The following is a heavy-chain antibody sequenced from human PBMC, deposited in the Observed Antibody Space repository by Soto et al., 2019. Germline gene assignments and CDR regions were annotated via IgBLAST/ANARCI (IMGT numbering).Heavy chain of an antibody. CDR3: ARSGPYGDYDY. V-gene: IGHV3-66*01. D-gene: IGHD4-17*01. CDR2: IYSGGST. Sequence: LRLSCAASGFTGSSNHMSWVRQAPGKGLEWVSVIYSGGSTYYADSVKGRFTISRDNSKNTLYLQMDSLRAEDTAVYYCARSGPYGDYDYWGQGTLVTVSS. CDR1: GFTGSSNH. J-gene: IGHJ4*02.